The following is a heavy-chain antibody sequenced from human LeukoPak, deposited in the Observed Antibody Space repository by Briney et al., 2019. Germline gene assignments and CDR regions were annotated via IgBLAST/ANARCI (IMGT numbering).Heavy chain of an antibody. CDR2: ISFDGSNE. V-gene: IGHV3-30-3*01. Sequence: GGSLRLSCAASGFTFNSNATHWLRQAPGKGLGWVAIISFDGSNEYYADSVRGRFTISRDNSNNTLSLQMNNLRPGDTAVYYCARDFDYVWGNPDYWGRGTLVIVSS. CDR1: GFTFNSNA. D-gene: IGHD3-16*01. J-gene: IGHJ4*02. CDR3: ARDFDYVWGNPDY.